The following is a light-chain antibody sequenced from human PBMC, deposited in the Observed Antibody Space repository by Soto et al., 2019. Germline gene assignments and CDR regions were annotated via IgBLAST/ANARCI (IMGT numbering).Light chain of an antibody. J-gene: IGLJ2*01. CDR1: SSNIGAGYD. V-gene: IGLV1-40*01. Sequence: QYVLKQPPSVSGAPGQRVTISCTGSSSNIGAGYDVHWYQQLPGTAPKLLIYGNSNRPSGVPDRFSGSKSGTSASLAITGLQAEDEADYYCQSYYSSLSVVFGGGTKLTVL. CDR3: QSYYSSLSVV. CDR2: GNS.